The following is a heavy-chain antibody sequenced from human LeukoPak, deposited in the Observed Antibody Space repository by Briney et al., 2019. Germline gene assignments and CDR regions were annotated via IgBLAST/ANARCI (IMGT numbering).Heavy chain of an antibody. CDR1: GFTVSSNY. J-gene: IGHJ4*02. V-gene: IGHV4-4*07. D-gene: IGHD1-26*01. Sequence: GSLRLSCAASGFTVSSNYMSWIRQPAGKGLEWIGRIYTSGSTNYNPSLKSRVTMSVDTSKNQFSLKLSSVTAADTAVYYCARVGKERNFDYWGQGTLVTVSS. CDR3: ARVGKERNFDY. CDR2: IYTSGST.